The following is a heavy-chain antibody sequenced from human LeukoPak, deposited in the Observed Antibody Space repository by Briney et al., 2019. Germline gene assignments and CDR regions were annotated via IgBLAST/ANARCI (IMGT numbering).Heavy chain of an antibody. Sequence: GGSLRLSCAASGFTFSSYAMHWVRQAPGKGLEWVAVISYDGSNKYYADSVKGRFTISRDNSKNTLYLQMNSLRAEDTAVYYCAREHSRGLDYWGQGTLVTVSS. D-gene: IGHD6-13*01. CDR2: ISYDGSNK. J-gene: IGHJ4*02. V-gene: IGHV3-30-3*01. CDR3: AREHSRGLDY. CDR1: GFTFSSYA.